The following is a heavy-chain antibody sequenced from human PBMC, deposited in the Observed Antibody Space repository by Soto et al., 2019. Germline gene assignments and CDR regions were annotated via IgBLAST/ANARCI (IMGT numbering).Heavy chain of an antibody. J-gene: IGHJ4*02. CDR2: IYSDGTT. V-gene: IGHV3-53*02. CDR3: ARDCCSGRHYAH. D-gene: IGHD1-26*01. Sequence: EVHLVETGGDLILPGGSLRLSCSTSVFNVSSSYMSWVRQAPGKGLEWVSSIYSDGTTDYADSVKGRFTISRDSSRNMVFLQMKGLIGEVTAVYYCARDCCSGRHYAHWGQGSLVTVSS. CDR1: VFNVSSSY.